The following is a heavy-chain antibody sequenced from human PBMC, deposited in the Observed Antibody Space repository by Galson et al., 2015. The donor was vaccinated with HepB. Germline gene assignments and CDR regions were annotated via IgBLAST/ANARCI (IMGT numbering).Heavy chain of an antibody. CDR2: ISYDGSNE. CDR3: ARDLSGYSSGWDV. D-gene: IGHD6-19*01. J-gene: IGHJ4*02. CDR1: GFTFSNYA. Sequence: SLRLSCAASGFTFSNYAMHWVRQAPGKGLEWVAVISYDGSNENYADSVKGRFTISRDNSKNTLYMQMNSLRGEDTAVYYCARDLSGYSSGWDVWGQGTLVTVSS. V-gene: IGHV3-30*04.